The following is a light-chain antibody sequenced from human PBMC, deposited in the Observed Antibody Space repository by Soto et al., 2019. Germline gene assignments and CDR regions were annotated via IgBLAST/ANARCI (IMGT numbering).Light chain of an antibody. CDR1: QSVATN. CDR2: GAS. J-gene: IGKJ1*01. CDR3: QQYNNWPRT. V-gene: IGKV3-15*01. Sequence: EIVITQSASTLSASPGERATLSCRASQSVATNLAWYQQKPGQPPRLLIYGASTRATGIPARFSGSGSGTEFTLTISSLQSVDFAVYSCQQYNNWPRTFGQGTKVDIK.